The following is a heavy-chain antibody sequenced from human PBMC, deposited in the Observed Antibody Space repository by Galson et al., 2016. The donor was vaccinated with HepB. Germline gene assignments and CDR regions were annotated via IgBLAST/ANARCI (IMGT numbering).Heavy chain of an antibody. CDR1: GFSFSNYA. CDR3: ARGGCFNTRCPVVHYHFPMDV. J-gene: IGHJ6*02. CDR2: IWDDGVKK. D-gene: IGHD2-2*01. V-gene: IGHV3-33*01. Sequence: SLRLSCAASGFSFSNYAMQWVRQAPGKGLEWVALIWDDGVKKYYGGSMVGRFTISRDNSRDTLYLQMNSLGPEDTAVYYCARGGCFNTRCPVVHYHFPMDVWGQGATVTVSS.